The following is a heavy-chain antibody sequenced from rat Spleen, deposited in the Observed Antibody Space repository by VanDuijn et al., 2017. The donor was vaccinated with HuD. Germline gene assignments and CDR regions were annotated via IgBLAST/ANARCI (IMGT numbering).Heavy chain of an antibody. Sequence: EVQVKESGPGLVQPSQTLSLTCTVSGISFTDYSVHWVRQPPGKGLEWMGVRWTGGGTTYNSALKSRLSISRDTSKSQVFLKMNSLQTEDTAIYYCTRSSYIYFDYWGQGVMVTVSS. D-gene: IGHD1-2*01. V-gene: IGHV2S63*01. CDR2: RWTGGGT. CDR1: GISFTDYS. CDR3: TRSSYIYFDY. J-gene: IGHJ2*01.